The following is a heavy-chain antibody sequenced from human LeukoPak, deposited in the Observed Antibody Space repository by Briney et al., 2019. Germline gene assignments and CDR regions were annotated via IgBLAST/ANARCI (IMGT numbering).Heavy chain of an antibody. J-gene: IGHJ3*02. V-gene: IGHV4-59*08. Sequence: SETLSLTCTVSGGSISSYYWSWIRQPPGKGLEWIGYIYYSGSTYYNPSLESRVTISVDTSKNQFSLKLSSVTAADTAVYYCARHIGPYSADAFDIWGQGTMVTVSS. CDR1: GGSISSYY. D-gene: IGHD5-18*01. CDR3: ARHIGPYSADAFDI. CDR2: IYYSGST.